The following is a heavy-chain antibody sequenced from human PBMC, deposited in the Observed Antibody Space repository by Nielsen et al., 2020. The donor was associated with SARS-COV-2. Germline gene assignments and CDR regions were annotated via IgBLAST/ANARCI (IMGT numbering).Heavy chain of an antibody. D-gene: IGHD4-17*01. Sequence: SLKISCAASGFTFDAYAMHWVRQAPGKGLEWVSGISWNSGSIGYADSVKGRFTISRDNAKNSLYLQMNSLRAEDTALYYCAKGLDDYGDYVTPYWGQGTLVTVSS. V-gene: IGHV3-9*01. CDR2: ISWNSGSI. CDR1: GFTFDAYA. CDR3: AKGLDDYGDYVTPY. J-gene: IGHJ4*02.